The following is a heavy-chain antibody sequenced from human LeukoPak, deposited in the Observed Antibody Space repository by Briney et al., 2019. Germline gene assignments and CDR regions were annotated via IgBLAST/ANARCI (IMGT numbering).Heavy chain of an antibody. J-gene: IGHJ6*03. Sequence: GGSLRLSCAASGFTFSDYYMSGIRQAPGKGLEWVSYISSSGSTIYYADSMKGRFTISRDNAKNSLYLQMNSLRAEDTAVYYCARAIPYYYYMDVWGKGTTVTVSS. CDR2: ISSSGSTI. CDR1: GFTFSDYY. CDR3: ARAIPYYYYMDV. V-gene: IGHV3-11*01.